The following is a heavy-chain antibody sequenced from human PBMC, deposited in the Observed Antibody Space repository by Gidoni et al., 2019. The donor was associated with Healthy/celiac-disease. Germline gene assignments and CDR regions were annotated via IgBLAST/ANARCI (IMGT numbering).Heavy chain of an antibody. J-gene: IGHJ4*02. CDR3: AKGGVVMVVTANYFDY. CDR2: ISGSGGST. Sequence: EVQLLESGGGLVQPGGSLRLSCAASGFTFSSYAMSWVRQAPGKGLEWVSAISGSGGSTYYADSVKGRFTISRDNSKNTLYLQMNSLRAEDTAVYYCAKGGVVMVVTANYFDYWGQGTLVTVSS. CDR1: GFTFSSYA. V-gene: IGHV3-23*01. D-gene: IGHD2-21*02.